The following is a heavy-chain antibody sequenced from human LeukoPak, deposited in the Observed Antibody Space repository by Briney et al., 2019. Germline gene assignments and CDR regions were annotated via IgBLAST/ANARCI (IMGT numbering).Heavy chain of an antibody. CDR1: EFSVGSNY. J-gene: IGHJ4*02. Sequence: PGGSLRLSCAASEFSVGSNYMTWVRQAPGKGLEWVSYISSSSSTIYYADSVKGRFTISRDNAKNSLYLQMNSLRAEDTAVYYCARASGSYYVRRFDYWGQGTLVTVSS. D-gene: IGHD1-26*01. V-gene: IGHV3-48*01. CDR3: ARASGSYYVRRFDY. CDR2: ISSSSSTI.